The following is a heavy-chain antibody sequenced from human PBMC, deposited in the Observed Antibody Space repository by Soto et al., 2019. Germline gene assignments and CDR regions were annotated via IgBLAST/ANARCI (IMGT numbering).Heavy chain of an antibody. V-gene: IGHV3-21*01. CDR1: GFTFSSYS. CDR2: ISSSSSYI. CDR3: ARDKYSSSSFRAFDI. Sequence: SGFTFSSYSMNWVRQAPGKGLEWVSSISSSSSYIYYADSVKGRFTISGDNAKNSLYLQMNSLRAEDTAVYYCARDKYSSSSFRAFDIWGQGTMVTVSS. D-gene: IGHD6-6*01. J-gene: IGHJ3*02.